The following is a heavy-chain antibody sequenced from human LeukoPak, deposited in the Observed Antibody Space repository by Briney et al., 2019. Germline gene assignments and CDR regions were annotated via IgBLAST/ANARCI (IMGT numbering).Heavy chain of an antibody. Sequence: GGSLRLSCAASGFTFSSYAMHWVRQAPGKGLEWVAVISYDGSNKYYADSVKGRFTISRDNSKNTLYLQMNSLRAEDTAVYYCAKRPSYDYDSSGPDDYWGQGTLVTVSS. CDR2: ISYDGSNK. D-gene: IGHD3-22*01. J-gene: IGHJ4*02. CDR1: GFTFSSYA. CDR3: AKRPSYDYDSSGPDDY. V-gene: IGHV3-30-3*02.